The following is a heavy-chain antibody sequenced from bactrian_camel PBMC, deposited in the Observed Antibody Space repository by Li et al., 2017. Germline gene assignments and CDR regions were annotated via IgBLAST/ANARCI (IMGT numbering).Heavy chain of an antibody. Sequence: VQLVESGGGLVQPGGSLRLSCVASGFTFSNYAMTWVRRAPGKGLEWVSTINSRGLSTWYSDSVKGRFTISQDNAKTTMYLQMNSLKPEDTAMYYCAADPKMVVTKGRCNIGPFGYWGQGTQVTVS. CDR2: INSRGLST. CDR1: GFTFSNYA. V-gene: IGHV3S40*01. CDR3: AADPKMVVTKGRCNIGPFGY. J-gene: IGHJ6*01. D-gene: IGHD2*01.